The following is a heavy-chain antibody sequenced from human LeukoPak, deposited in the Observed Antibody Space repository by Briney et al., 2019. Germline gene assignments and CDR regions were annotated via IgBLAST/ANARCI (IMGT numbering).Heavy chain of an antibody. CDR2: ISYDGSNK. J-gene: IGHJ4*02. V-gene: IGHV3-30*03. Sequence: PGRSLRLSCAASGFTFSTYGMHWVRQAPGKGLEWMAVISYDGSNKYYADSVKGRFTISRDNSKNTLSLQMNSLRAEDTAVYYCARGGPQAYCGGDCYFDYWGQGSLVTVSS. CDR1: GFTFSTYG. D-gene: IGHD2-21*02. CDR3: ARGGPQAYCGGDCYFDY.